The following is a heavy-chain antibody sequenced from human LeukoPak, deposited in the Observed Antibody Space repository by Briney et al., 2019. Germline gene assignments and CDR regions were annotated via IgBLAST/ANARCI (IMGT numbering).Heavy chain of an antibody. Sequence: SETLSLTCTVSGGSISSSSYYWGWIRQPPGKGLEWIGEINHSGSTNYNPSLKSRVTISVDTSKNQFSLKLSSVTAADTAVYYCARVGSSARYWGQGTLVTVSS. CDR2: INHSGST. V-gene: IGHV4-39*07. CDR1: GGSISSSSYY. CDR3: ARVGSSARY. J-gene: IGHJ4*02.